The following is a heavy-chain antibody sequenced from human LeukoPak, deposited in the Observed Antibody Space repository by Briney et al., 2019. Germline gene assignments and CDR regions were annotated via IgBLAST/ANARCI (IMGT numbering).Heavy chain of an antibody. Sequence: ASVKVSCKVSGYTLTELSMHWVRQAPGKGLEWMGGFDPVDGETIYAQKFQGRVTMTEDTSTDTAYMELSSLRSEDTAVYYCATSEYCSGGSCLYFDDWGQGTLVTVSS. CDR1: GYTLTELS. V-gene: IGHV1-24*01. D-gene: IGHD2-15*01. CDR3: ATSEYCSGGSCLYFDD. J-gene: IGHJ4*02. CDR2: FDPVDGET.